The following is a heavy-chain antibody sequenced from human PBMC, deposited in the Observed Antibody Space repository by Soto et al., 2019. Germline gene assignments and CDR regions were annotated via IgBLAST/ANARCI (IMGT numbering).Heavy chain of an antibody. CDR2: ISAHNGNT. D-gene: IGHD1-1*01. CDR1: GYGFTTYG. Sequence: QVHLVQSGAEVKKPGASVKVSCKGSGYGFTTYGITWVRQAPGQGLEWMAWISAHNGNTNYAQKLQGRVTETRDTSTSTAYMELRSLRSDDTAVYYCARGRYGDYWRQGALVTVSS. J-gene: IGHJ4*02. V-gene: IGHV1-18*01. CDR3: ARGRYGDY.